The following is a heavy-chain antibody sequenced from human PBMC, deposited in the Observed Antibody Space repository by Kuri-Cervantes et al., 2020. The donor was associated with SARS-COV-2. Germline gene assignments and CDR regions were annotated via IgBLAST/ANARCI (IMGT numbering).Heavy chain of an antibody. Sequence: ASVKVSCKVSGYTLTELSMHWVRQAPGKGLEWMGGFDPEDGETIYAQKFQGRVTMTEDTSTDTAYMELSSLKSEDTAVYYCATDHIAAAGLFDYWGQGTLVTVSS. V-gene: IGHV1-24*01. CDR3: ATDHIAAAGLFDY. CDR2: FDPEDGET. CDR1: GYTLTELS. D-gene: IGHD6-13*01. J-gene: IGHJ4*02.